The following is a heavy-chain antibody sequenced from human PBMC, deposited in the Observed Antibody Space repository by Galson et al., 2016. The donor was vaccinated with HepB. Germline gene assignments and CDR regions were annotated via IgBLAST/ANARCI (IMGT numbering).Heavy chain of an antibody. J-gene: IGHJ3*02. V-gene: IGHV4-31*03. CDR1: GASLSTGGYY. Sequence: TLSLTCTVSGASLSTGGYYWSWIRQHPGKGLEWIGYIFYTGSTYYNPSLKSRVTISVDTSQNQFSLRLNSVTAADTAVYFCASPAPYGSSTDAFDIWGQGTMVTVSS. D-gene: IGHD3-10*01. CDR2: IFYTGST. CDR3: ASPAPYGSSTDAFDI.